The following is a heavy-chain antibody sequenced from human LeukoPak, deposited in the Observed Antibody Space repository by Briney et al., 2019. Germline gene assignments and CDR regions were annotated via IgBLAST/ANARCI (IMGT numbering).Heavy chain of an antibody. CDR2: IYYTGNT. D-gene: IGHD6-13*01. CDR1: GGSISSGGYS. CDR3: ARVLAAAGNNWFDP. V-gene: IGHV4-30-4*07. Sequence: SETLSLTCTVSGGSISSGGYSWSWIRQTPGKGMEFIACIYYTGNTYFNPSLKSRVTISVDTSKNQFSLKLTSVTAADTAVYYCARVLAAAGNNWFDPWGQGTLVTVSS. J-gene: IGHJ5*02.